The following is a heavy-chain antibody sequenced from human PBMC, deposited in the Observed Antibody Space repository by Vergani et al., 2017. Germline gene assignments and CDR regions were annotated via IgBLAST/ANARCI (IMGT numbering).Heavy chain of an antibody. V-gene: IGHV1-24*01. CDR1: GYTLTELS. D-gene: IGHD6-13*01. J-gene: IGHJ4*02. Sequence: QVPLVPSGAEVKKPGASVKVSCKVSGYTLTELSMPWVRQAPGKGLEWMGGFDPEDGETIYAQKFQGRVTMTEETSTDTAYMELSSLRSEDTAVYYCATALVGPSSWGVLDYWGQGTLVTVSS. CDR3: ATALVGPSSWGVLDY. CDR2: FDPEDGET.